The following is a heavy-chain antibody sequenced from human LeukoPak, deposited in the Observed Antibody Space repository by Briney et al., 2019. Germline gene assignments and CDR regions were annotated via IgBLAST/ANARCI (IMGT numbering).Heavy chain of an antibody. CDR3: ARVTTRSNAFDI. V-gene: IGHV3-23*01. D-gene: IGHD3-3*01. CDR1: GFTFSSYA. Sequence: GGSLRLSCAASGFTFSSYAMSWVRQAPGKGLEWVSAISGSGGSTYYADSVKGRFTISRDNAKNSLYLQMNSLRAEDTAVYYCARVTTRSNAFDIWGQGTMVTVSS. J-gene: IGHJ3*02. CDR2: ISGSGGST.